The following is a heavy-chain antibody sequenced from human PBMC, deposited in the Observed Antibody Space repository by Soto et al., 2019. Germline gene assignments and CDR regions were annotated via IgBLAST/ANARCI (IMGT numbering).Heavy chain of an antibody. Sequence: QVQLVESGGGVVQPGRSLRLSCAASGFTFSSYGMHWVRQAPGKGLEWVAVIWYDGSNKYYADSVKGRFTISRDNSKNTLYLQMNSLIAEDPAKSYCSRGFQYGTWHFDLWGRGTLVTVSS. D-gene: IGHD4-17*01. J-gene: IGHJ2*01. CDR1: GFTFSSYG. CDR3: SRGFQYGTWHFDL. V-gene: IGHV3-33*01. CDR2: IWYDGSNK.